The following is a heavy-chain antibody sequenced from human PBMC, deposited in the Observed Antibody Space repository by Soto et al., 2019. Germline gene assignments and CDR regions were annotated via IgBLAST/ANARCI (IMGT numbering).Heavy chain of an antibody. Sequence: QVQLVQSGAEVKKPGASVKVSCKASGYTFTNFGISLVRQAPGQGLEWMGWISAYNGNTNYAQNFQGRVTMTTATTTRTAYMGLRSLRSDDTAVYYCARGGTPIDYWVQGTLVTVSS. V-gene: IGHV1-18*01. J-gene: IGHJ4*02. D-gene: IGHD2-15*01. CDR2: ISAYNGNT. CDR3: ARGGTPIDY. CDR1: GYTFTNFG.